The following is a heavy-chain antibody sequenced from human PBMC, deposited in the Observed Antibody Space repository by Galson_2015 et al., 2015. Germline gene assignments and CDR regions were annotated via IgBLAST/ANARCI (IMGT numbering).Heavy chain of an antibody. CDR2: ISGSGIST. J-gene: IGHJ4*02. Sequence: SLRLSCAASGFTFSSYAMSWVRQAPGKGLEWVSAISGSGISTYYADSVKGRSTISRDNSKNTLYLQMNSLRAEDTAVYYCAKQVATTNDLAYWGQGTLVTVSS. CDR3: AKQVATTNDLAY. CDR1: GFTFSSYA. D-gene: IGHD5-12*01. V-gene: IGHV3-23*01.